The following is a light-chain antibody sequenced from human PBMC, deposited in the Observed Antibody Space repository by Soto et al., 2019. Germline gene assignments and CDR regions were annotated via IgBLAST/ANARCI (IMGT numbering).Light chain of an antibody. Sequence: DIQMTQSPSSLSASVGDTVTILCRASQSISSYLNWYQQKPGKAPRFLIYAASTLESGVPSRFSGRGSGTDFTLTISSLQPEDFATYYCQQSYNKFPLTLGGGTKVDIK. CDR1: QSISSY. V-gene: IGKV1-39*01. CDR2: AAS. CDR3: QQSYNKFPLT. J-gene: IGKJ4*01.